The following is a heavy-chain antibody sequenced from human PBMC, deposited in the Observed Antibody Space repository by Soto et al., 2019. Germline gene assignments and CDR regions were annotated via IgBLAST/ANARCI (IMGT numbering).Heavy chain of an antibody. CDR3: AREVQVHTPAFVY. D-gene: IGHD3-10*01. V-gene: IGHV1-69*19. CDR1: RGTFNTYA. CDR2: ISPMFGAA. Sequence: QVQLVQSGAEMKKPGSSVKVCCQSSRGTFNTYAMNWVRQAPGQGPEWMGDISPMFGAANYAPKFQGRVTITADESTGTSYMQLSSLTSEDTALYFCAREVQVHTPAFVYWGHGTLVTVSS. J-gene: IGHJ4*01.